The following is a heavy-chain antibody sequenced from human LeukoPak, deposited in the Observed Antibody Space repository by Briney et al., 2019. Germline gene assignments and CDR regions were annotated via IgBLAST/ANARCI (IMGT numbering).Heavy chain of an antibody. J-gene: IGHJ2*01. Sequence: PGGSLRLSCAASGFMFRNYGMHWVRPAPGKGLEWVAVISRDGFTKYYADSVKGRFTLHRDNSKNTLYLQMNSLRAEDTAVYYCAKGLALSYWYLDVWGRGTLVTVSS. CDR2: ISRDGFTK. CDR3: AKGLALSYWYLDV. CDR1: GFMFRNYG. V-gene: IGHV3-30*18. D-gene: IGHD2/OR15-2a*01.